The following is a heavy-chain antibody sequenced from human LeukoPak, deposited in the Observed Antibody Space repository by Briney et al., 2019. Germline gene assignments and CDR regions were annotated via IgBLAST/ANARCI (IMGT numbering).Heavy chain of an antibody. CDR3: ARDWSSGQEYSGCIDY. CDR1: GFTFSSYW. D-gene: IGHD5-12*01. V-gene: IGHV3-7*01. CDR2: INQDGSEK. J-gene: IGHJ4*02. Sequence: GGSLRLSCAASGFTFSSYWMTWVRQAPGKGLECVANINQDGSEKDYVGSVKGRFTISRDNAKNSLHLQMSSLRAEDTAVYYCARDWSSGQEYSGCIDYWGQGNLVTVSS.